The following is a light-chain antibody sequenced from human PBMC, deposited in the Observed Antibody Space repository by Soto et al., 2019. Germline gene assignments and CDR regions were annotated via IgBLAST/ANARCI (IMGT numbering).Light chain of an antibody. Sequence: EIVWTQSPGTLYLSPGESATISCSASQSVSRSYLAWYQQNPGQAPRLLISGASSRATGITDRFSGRGSGTPLTLSISRLEPEDFAVYYCQQYGSLPWTFGQGTELESK. CDR3: QQYGSLPWT. V-gene: IGKV3-20*01. CDR1: QSVSRSY. J-gene: IGKJ2*02. CDR2: GAS.